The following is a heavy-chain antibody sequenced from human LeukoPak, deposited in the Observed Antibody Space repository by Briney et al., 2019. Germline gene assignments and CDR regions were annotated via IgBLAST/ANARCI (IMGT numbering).Heavy chain of an antibody. Sequence: SGGSLRLSCAASGFTFNNYAMSWVRQAPGKGLEWVSTINGGGGATYYADSVKGRFTISRDNAKNTLYLQMSSLRAEDTAVYYCTRGRYYFDSWGQGTLVTVSS. J-gene: IGHJ4*02. V-gene: IGHV3-23*01. CDR3: TRGRYYFDS. CDR2: INGGGGAT. CDR1: GFTFNNYA. D-gene: IGHD4-17*01.